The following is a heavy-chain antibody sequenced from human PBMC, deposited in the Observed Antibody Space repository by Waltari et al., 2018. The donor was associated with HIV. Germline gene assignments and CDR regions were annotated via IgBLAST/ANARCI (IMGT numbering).Heavy chain of an antibody. CDR1: GYPLSDLS. J-gene: IGHJ1*01. V-gene: IGHV1-24*01. CDR3: VTLYNESPLYSNF. CDR2: LDPKNGKP. D-gene: IGHD2-15*01. Sequence: QLIQSTTALKRPGASVTISCQVSGYPLSDLSMQWVRQGRGQRLEWMGGLDPKNGKPVYSQRFWRRVSLAEDTSEDTAFLELNRLTSDDTAVYYCVTLYNESPLYSNFWGQGTLVTV.